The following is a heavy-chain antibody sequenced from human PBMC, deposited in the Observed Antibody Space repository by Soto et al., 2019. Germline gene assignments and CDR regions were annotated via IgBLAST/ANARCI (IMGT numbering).Heavy chain of an antibody. CDR2: ITGSGGSP. J-gene: IGHJ4*02. V-gene: IGHV3-23*01. CDR3: AKSGYCSGGTCYRAFDN. Sequence: GSLRLSCAASGFTFNNYAMTWVRQAPGKGLEWVSSITGSGGSPYYADSVKGRFTVSRENSKNTLYLQMDSLRAEDTAVYYCAKSGYCSGGTCYRAFDNWGQGTLVTVSS. D-gene: IGHD2-15*01. CDR1: GFTFNNYA.